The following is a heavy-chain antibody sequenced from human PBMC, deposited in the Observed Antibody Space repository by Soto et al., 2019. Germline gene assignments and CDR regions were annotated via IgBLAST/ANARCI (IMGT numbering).Heavy chain of an antibody. V-gene: IGHV4-39*01. D-gene: IGHD2-15*01. J-gene: IGHJ4*02. CDR1: GCSISSSSYY. Sequence: SETLSLTCTVSGCSISSSSYYWGWIRQPPGKGLEWIGSIYYSGSTYYNPSLKSRVTISVDTSKNQFSLKLSSVTAADTAVYYCASYNIVENCSGGSCPTPGFDYWGPGTLVTVSS. CDR2: IYYSGST. CDR3: ASYNIVENCSGGSCPTPGFDY.